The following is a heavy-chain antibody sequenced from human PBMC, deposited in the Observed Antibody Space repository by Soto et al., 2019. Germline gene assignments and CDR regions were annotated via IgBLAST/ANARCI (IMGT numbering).Heavy chain of an antibody. CDR2: DGNSK. J-gene: IGHJ3*01. D-gene: IGHD2-8*01. Sequence: DGNSKYYAASVRGRFTISRDNSNNTLWLQLNSLRADDTAVYSCARDRGVAILTQRNDAFALWGKGTLVTVSS. CDR3: ARDRGVAILTQRNDAFAL. V-gene: IGHV3-30-3*01.